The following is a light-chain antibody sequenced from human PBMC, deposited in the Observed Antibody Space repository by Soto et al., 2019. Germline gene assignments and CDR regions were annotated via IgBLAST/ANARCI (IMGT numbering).Light chain of an antibody. CDR3: AAWDDILSGVV. J-gene: IGLJ2*01. CDR1: SSNIGSNY. CDR2: RNS. V-gene: IGLV1-47*01. Sequence: QSVLTQPPSASGTPGQRVNISCSGSSSNIGSNYVYWYQQLPGTVPQLLIYRNSERPSGVPDRFSGSKSGTSASLAISGLRSEDEADYYCAAWDDILSGVVFGGGTKVTVL.